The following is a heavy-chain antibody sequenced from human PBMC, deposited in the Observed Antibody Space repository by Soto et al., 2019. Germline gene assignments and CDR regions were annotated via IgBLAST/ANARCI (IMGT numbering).Heavy chain of an antibody. D-gene: IGHD5-18*01. CDR2: VSGSGGST. J-gene: IGHJ4*02. CDR1: GFTFRSYA. CDR3: AKFPGNSYGYEVLGYFDY. V-gene: IGHV3-23*01. Sequence: GGSLRLSCVASGFTFRSYAMSWVRQAPAKGLEWVSAVSGSGGSTYYADSVKGRFTISRDNSKYTLYLQMNSLRAEDTAVYYCAKFPGNSYGYEVLGYFDYWGQGTLVTVSS.